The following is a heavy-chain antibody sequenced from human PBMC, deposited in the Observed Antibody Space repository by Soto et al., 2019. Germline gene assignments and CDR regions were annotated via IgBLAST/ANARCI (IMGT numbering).Heavy chain of an antibody. J-gene: IGHJ4*02. Sequence: GASVKVSCKASGYTFTSYGISWVRQAPGQGPDWMGWISAYNGNTHYAQKLQGRVTMTTDTSTSTAYMELRSLRPDDTAVYYCAGDVKAGSGSYPFDYWGQGTLVTVSS. CDR3: AGDVKAGSGSYPFDY. CDR1: GYTFTSYG. V-gene: IGHV1-18*01. CDR2: ISAYNGNT. D-gene: IGHD3-10*01.